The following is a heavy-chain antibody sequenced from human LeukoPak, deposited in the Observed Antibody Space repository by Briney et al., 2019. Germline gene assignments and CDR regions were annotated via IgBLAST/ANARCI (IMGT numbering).Heavy chain of an antibody. Sequence: GGSLTLSCAASGFTFISYPMSWVRQAPGKGLEWVSPISGSGGSTYYADSVKGRFTISRDNSKNTLYLQMNSLTADATAVYYCAKILPIVTTIGANGVCGQGTLVTVSS. CDR2: ISGSGGST. D-gene: IGHD5-12*01. CDR1: GFTFISYP. V-gene: IGHV3-23*01. CDR3: AKILPIVTTIGANGV. J-gene: IGHJ4*02.